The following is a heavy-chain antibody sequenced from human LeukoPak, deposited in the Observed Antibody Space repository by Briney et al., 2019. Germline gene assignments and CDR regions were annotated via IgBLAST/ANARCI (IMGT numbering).Heavy chain of an antibody. V-gene: IGHV4-4*08. CDR1: GASISSYY. D-gene: IGHD3-22*01. CDR3: ARDETHYYDSNGYFDY. Sequence: SETLSLTCTVSGASISSYYWSWIRQPPGKGLEWIGYVYNSGSTSYNPSLKSRVTISVDTSKNQFSLKLSSVSAADTAVYYCARDETHYYDSNGYFDYWGQGTLVTVSS. CDR2: VYNSGST. J-gene: IGHJ4*02.